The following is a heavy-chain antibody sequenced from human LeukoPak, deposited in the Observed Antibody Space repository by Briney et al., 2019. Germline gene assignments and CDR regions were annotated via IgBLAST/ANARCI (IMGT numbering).Heavy chain of an antibody. Sequence: PGGSLRLSCAASGFTFDDYAMPWVRQAPGKGLEWVSGISWNGDNLAYADSVKGRFAISRDNAKNSLYLQMNSLRAEDTALYYCAKRRATSGWFYFDYWGEGTLVTVSS. CDR2: ISWNGDNL. J-gene: IGHJ4*02. V-gene: IGHV3-9*01. CDR3: AKRRATSGWFYFDY. CDR1: GFTFDDYA. D-gene: IGHD6-19*01.